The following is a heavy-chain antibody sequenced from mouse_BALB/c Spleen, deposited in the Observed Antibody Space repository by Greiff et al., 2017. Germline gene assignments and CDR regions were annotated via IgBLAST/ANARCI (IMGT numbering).Heavy chain of an antibody. CDR1: GFNIKDTY. D-gene: IGHD1-1*01. V-gene: IGHV14-3*02. Sequence: VQLKESGAELVKPGASVKLSCTASGFNIKDTYMHWVKQRPEQGLEWIGRIDPANGNTKYDPKFQGKATITADTSSNTAYLQLSSLTSEDTAVYYCAGYYGSSYPFDYWGQGTTLTVSS. CDR2: IDPANGNT. J-gene: IGHJ2*01. CDR3: AGYYGSSYPFDY.